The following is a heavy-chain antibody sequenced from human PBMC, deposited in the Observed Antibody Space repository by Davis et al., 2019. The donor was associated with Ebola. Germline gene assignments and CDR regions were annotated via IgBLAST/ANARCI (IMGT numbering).Heavy chain of an antibody. CDR1: GYTFTSYD. CDR3: ARGQQLTPDY. CDR2: MNPNRGNT. V-gene: IGHV1-8*01. J-gene: IGHJ4*02. D-gene: IGHD4-23*01. Sequence: AASVKVSCKASGYTFTSYDINWVRQATGQGLEWMGWMNPNRGNTGYAQKFQGRVSMTRNTSISTAYMELSSLRSEDTAVYYCARGQQLTPDYWGQGTLVTVSS.